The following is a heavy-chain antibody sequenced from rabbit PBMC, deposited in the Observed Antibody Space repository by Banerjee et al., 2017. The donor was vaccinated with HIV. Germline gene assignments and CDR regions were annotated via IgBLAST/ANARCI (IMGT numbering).Heavy chain of an antibody. CDR2: IYAGSSGDT. D-gene: IGHD8-1*01. Sequence: QEQLEESGGDLVKPGASLTLTCTASGFSFSSSYCICWVRQAPGKGPEWIACIYAGSSGDTYYASWAKGRFTISKTSSTTVTLQMTSLTAADTATYFCARELVVVLMGLGYYGMDLWGQGTLVTVS. CDR3: ARELVVVLMGLGYYGMDL. CDR1: GFSFSSSYC. J-gene: IGHJ6*01. V-gene: IGHV1S45*01.